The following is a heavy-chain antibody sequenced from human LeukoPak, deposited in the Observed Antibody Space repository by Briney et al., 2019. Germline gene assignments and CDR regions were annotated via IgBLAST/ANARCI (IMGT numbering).Heavy chain of an antibody. J-gene: IGHJ4*02. CDR2: INPSGRT. D-gene: IGHD3-3*02. CDR1: GGSFNGYY. Sequence: PSETLSLTCTVYGGSFNGYYWSWIRQPPGKGLEWIGEINPSGRTNYNPSLKSRVTISVDPSKNQFSLKLSSVTAADTAVYYCARTHFIISNYFDYWAREPWSPSPQ. CDR3: ARTHFIISNYFDY. V-gene: IGHV4-34*01.